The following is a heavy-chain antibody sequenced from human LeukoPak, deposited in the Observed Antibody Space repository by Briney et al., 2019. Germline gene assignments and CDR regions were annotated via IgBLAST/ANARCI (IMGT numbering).Heavy chain of an antibody. D-gene: IGHD1-26*01. V-gene: IGHV4-39*01. Sequence: PSETLSLTCAVSGFSISGSYYYWGWIRQPPGKGLEWIGNIYYSGSTYYNASLQSRVTISMDTSKNQFSLRLNSVTAADTAMYFCVKSGGYGLIDYWGQGTLVTVSS. CDR2: IYYSGST. J-gene: IGHJ4*02. CDR3: VKSGGYGLIDY. CDR1: GFSISGSYYY.